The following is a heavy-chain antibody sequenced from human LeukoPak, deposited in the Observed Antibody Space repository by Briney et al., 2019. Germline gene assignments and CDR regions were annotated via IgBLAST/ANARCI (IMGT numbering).Heavy chain of an antibody. J-gene: IGHJ4*02. Sequence: GGSLRLSCAASGFIFRNHAMNWVRQAPGQGLEWVSCVSASGGSTFNTDSVKGVFIISRENSKNTLYLEMNSLTPEDTALYYCAKSLGNQGVIDYWGQGTLVTVSS. D-gene: IGHD3-10*01. CDR3: AKSLGNQGVIDY. CDR1: GFIFRNHA. CDR2: VSASGGST. V-gene: IGHV3-23*01.